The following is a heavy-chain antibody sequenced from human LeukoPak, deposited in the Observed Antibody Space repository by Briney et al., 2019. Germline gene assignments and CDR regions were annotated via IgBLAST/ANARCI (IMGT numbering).Heavy chain of an antibody. CDR1: GFIVSSNY. D-gene: IGHD5-18*01. J-gene: IGHJ4*02. CDR2: IYPNGNT. V-gene: IGHV3-66*04. Sequence: GGSLRLSCAASGFIVSSNYMNWVRQAPGKGLEWVSMIYPNGNTFYTDSVKGRFTISRDNSKNTLDLQMSSLRAEDTAVYYCARRGHGYGSPFDYWGQGTLVTVSS. CDR3: ARRGHGYGSPFDY.